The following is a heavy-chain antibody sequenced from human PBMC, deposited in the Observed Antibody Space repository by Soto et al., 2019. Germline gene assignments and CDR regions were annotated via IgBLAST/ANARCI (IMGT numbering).Heavy chain of an antibody. CDR3: ARGDCSGGSCYFGY. V-gene: IGHV3-64*01. D-gene: IGHD2-15*01. CDR2: ISSNGGST. J-gene: IGHJ4*02. CDR1: GFTFSSYA. Sequence: GGSLRLSCAASGFTFSSYAMHWVRQAPGKGLEYVSAISSNGGSTYYANSVKGRFTISRDNSKNTLYLQMGSLRAEDMAVYYCARGDCSGGSCYFGYWGQGTLVTVSS.